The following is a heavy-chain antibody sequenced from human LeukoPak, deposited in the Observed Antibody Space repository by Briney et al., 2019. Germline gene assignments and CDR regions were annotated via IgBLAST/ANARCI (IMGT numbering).Heavy chain of an antibody. J-gene: IGHJ4*02. CDR2: INPNTGGT. V-gene: IGHV1-2*02. CDR3: ASGPSDLGSSSQY. D-gene: IGHD6-6*01. CDR1: GYTFTDYY. Sequence: ASVKVSCKSSGYTFTDYYMHWVRQAPGQGLEWMGWINPNTGGTNYGQKFQGRVTMTTDTSISTAYMELSSLRSDDTAVYYCASGPSDLGSSSQYWGQGTLVTVSS.